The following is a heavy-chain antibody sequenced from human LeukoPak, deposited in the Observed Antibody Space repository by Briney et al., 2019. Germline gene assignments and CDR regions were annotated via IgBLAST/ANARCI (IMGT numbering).Heavy chain of an antibody. CDR1: GGFISSYY. CDR2: IYTSGST. V-gene: IGHV4-4*07. D-gene: IGHD3-22*01. J-gene: IGHJ4*02. CDR3: ARGRAYDSSGYYGYYFDY. Sequence: SETLSLTCTVSGGFISSYYWSWIRQPAGKGLEWIGRIYTSGSTNYNPSLKSRVTMSVDTSKNQFSLKLSSVTAADTAVYYCARGRAYDSSGYYGYYFDYWGQGTLVTVSS.